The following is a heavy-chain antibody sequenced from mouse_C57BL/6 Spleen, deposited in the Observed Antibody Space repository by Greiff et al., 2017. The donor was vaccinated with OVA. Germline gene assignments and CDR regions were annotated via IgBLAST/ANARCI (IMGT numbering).Heavy chain of an antibody. CDR1: GYTFTSYW. J-gene: IGHJ4*01. CDR2: IDPSDSYT. Sequence: VQLQQPGAELVMPGASVKLSCKASGYTFTSYWMHWVKQRPGQGLEWIGEIDPSDSYTNYTQKLKGKSTLTVDKSSSTSYMQLSSLTSEDSAVYYCARGRGQLRDYYAMDYWGQGTSVTVSS. D-gene: IGHD3-2*02. V-gene: IGHV1-69*01. CDR3: ARGRGQLRDYYAMDY.